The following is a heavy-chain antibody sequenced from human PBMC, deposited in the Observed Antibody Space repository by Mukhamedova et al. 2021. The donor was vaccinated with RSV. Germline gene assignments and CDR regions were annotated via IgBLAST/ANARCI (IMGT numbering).Heavy chain of an antibody. CDR2: IYYSGST. V-gene: IGHV4-30-4*08. J-gene: IGHJ5*02. Sequence: SWIRQPPGKGLEWIGYIYYSGSTYYNPSLKSRVTISVDTSKNQFSLKLNSVTAADTAVYYCARATVRASYYYDSSGYYSRFDPWG. D-gene: IGHD3-22*01. CDR3: ARATVRASYYYDSSGYYSRFDP.